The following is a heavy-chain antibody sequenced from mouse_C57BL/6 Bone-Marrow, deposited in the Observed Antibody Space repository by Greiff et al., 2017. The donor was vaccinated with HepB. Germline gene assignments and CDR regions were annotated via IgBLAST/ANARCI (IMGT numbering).Heavy chain of an antibody. CDR2: IDPSDSYI. Sequence: QVQLQQPGAEFVKPGASVKLSCKASGYTFTSYWMQWVKQRPGQGLEWIGEIDPSDSYINYNQKFKGKATLTVDTSSSTAYMQLSRLTSEDSAVYYGARRASLLSWFAYWGQGTLVTVSA. V-gene: IGHV1-50*01. J-gene: IGHJ3*01. CDR1: GYTFTSYW. D-gene: IGHD3-1*01. CDR3: ARRASLLSWFAY.